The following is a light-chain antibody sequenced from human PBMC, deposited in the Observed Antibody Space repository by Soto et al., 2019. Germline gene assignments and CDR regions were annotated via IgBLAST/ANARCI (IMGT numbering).Light chain of an antibody. CDR1: QSVNSY. V-gene: IGKV3-11*01. CDR2: DAS. Sequence: DIVLTQSPATLSLSPGERATLSCRASQSVNSYLAWYQQKPGQAPRLLIYDASTRANGIPARFSGSGSGTDFTLTISSLEPEDFAAYYCLQRSDWPLTFGGGTKVEIK. CDR3: LQRSDWPLT. J-gene: IGKJ4*01.